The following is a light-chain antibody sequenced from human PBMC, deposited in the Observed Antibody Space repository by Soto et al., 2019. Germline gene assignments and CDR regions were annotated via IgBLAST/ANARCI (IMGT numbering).Light chain of an antibody. J-gene: IGLJ2*01. Sequence: QLVLTQPPSASGTPGQRVTISCSGSSSNIGSNYVHWYQQFPGTAPKLLIYRNSQRPSGVPDRFSASKSGTSASLAISGLRSGDEADYYCAAWDDSLTGPLFGGGTKLTVL. CDR3: AAWDDSLTGPL. CDR2: RNS. V-gene: IGLV1-47*01. CDR1: SSNIGSNY.